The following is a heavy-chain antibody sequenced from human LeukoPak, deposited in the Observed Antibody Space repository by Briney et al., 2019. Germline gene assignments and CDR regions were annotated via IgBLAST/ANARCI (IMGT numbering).Heavy chain of an antibody. V-gene: IGHV4-34*01. CDR2: INHSGST. Sequence: SETLSLTCAVYGGSFSGYYWSWIRHPPGKGLEWIGEINHSGSTNYNPSLKSRVTISVDTSKNQFSLKLSSVTAADTAVYYCARGITFGGVIVEKYYFDYWGQGTLVTVSS. D-gene: IGHD3-16*02. CDR3: ARGITFGGVIVEKYYFDY. CDR1: GGSFSGYY. J-gene: IGHJ4*02.